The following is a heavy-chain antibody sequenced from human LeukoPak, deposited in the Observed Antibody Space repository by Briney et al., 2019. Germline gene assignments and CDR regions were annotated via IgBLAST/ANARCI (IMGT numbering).Heavy chain of an antibody. D-gene: IGHD3-22*01. CDR1: CDSVSSRNDY. V-gene: IGHV4-31*03. J-gene: IGHJ4*02. Sequence: SETLSLTCTVSCDSVSSRNDYWSWIRQYPGKGLEWIGYIHHTGSTHYNPSLKSRVAVSIDTSKNQFSLRLSSVTAADTAVYHCARVPGYMIVAVHGARGTLVTVSS. CDR3: ARVPGYMIVAVH. CDR2: IHHTGST.